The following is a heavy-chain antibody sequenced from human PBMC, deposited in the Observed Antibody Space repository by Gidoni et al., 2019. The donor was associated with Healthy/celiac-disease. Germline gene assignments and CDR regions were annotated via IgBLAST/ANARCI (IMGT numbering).Heavy chain of an antibody. Sequence: VRLAQHGRGLPHPGRSLSISCVPAGFPFSSYAMPWVRQAPRKGLEWMAVISYDGSNKYYADSVKGRFTISRDNSKNTLYLQMNSLRAEDTAVYYCARDAATLNNGYMDVWGKGTTVTVSS. J-gene: IGHJ6*03. CDR3: ARDAATLNNGYMDV. D-gene: IGHD6-25*01. V-gene: IGHV3-30-3*01. CDR2: ISYDGSNK. CDR1: GFPFSSYA.